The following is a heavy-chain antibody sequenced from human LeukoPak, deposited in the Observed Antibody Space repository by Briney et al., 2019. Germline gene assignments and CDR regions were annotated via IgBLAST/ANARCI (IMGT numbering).Heavy chain of an antibody. Sequence: ASVTVSCKATGYTVTSYDKNWVRLRHGPGNELMGWMNLNSGNTGYAKKFQGRGTITRITSTSTHFMELRSLRSADQAAYYYGRTAQDGLDSWGQGTLVTVSS. CDR3: GRTAQDGLDS. CDR1: GYTVTSYD. V-gene: IGHV1-8*02. D-gene: IGHD2-15*01. J-gene: IGHJ5*01. CDR2: MNLNSGNT.